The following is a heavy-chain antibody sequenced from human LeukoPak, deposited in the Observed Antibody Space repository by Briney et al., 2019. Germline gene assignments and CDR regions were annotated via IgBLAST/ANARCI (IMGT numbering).Heavy chain of an antibody. D-gene: IGHD2-21*02. CDR2: INPNSGGT. CDR3: ARGYCGGDCDDAFDI. J-gene: IGHJ3*02. V-gene: IGHV1-2*02. Sequence: ASVKVSCKASGYTFTGYYMHWVRLAPGQGLEWMGWINPNSGGTNYAQKFQGRVTMTRDTSISTAYMELSRLRSDDTAVYYCARGYCGGDCDDAFDIWGQGTMVTVSS. CDR1: GYTFTGYY.